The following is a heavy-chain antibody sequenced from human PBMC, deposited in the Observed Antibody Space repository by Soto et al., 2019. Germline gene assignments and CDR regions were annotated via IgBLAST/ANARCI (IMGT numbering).Heavy chain of an antibody. D-gene: IGHD5-12*01. J-gene: IGHJ4*02. CDR3: AKDQGHSGYDTPVGYFDY. CDR2: ISGSGGST. V-gene: IGHV3-23*01. Sequence: PGGSLRLSCAASGFTFSSYAMSWVRQAPGKGLEWVSAISGSGGSTYYADSVKGRFTISRDNSKNTLYLQMNSLRAEDTAVYYCAKDQGHSGYDTPVGYFDYWGQGTLVTVSS. CDR1: GFTFSSYA.